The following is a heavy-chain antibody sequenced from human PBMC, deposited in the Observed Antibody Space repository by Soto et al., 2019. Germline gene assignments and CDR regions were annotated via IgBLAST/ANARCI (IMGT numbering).Heavy chain of an antibody. CDR1: GFTFSSYS. CDR3: ARDLGNTFYVILTGYYHHYYYGMDV. V-gene: IGHV3-48*02. J-gene: IGHJ6*02. CDR2: ISSSSSTI. D-gene: IGHD3-9*01. Sequence: PGGSLRLSCAASGFTFSSYSMNWVRQAPGKGLERVSYISSSSSTIYYADSVKGRFTISRDNAKNSLYLQMNSLRDEDTAVYYCARDLGNTFYVILTGYYHHYYYGMDVWGQGTTVTVSS.